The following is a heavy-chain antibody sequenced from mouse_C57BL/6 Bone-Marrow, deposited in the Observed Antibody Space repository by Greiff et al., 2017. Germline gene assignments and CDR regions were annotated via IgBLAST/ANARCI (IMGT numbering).Heavy chain of an antibody. Sequence: QVQLQQSGAELARPGASVKLSCKASGYTFTSYGISWVKQRTGQGLEWIGEIYPRSGNTYYNEKFKGKATLTADKSSSTAYMGLRSLTSEDSAVXFCARELYWYFDVWGTGTTVTVSS. J-gene: IGHJ1*03. V-gene: IGHV1-81*01. CDR2: IYPRSGNT. CDR1: GYTFTSYG. CDR3: ARELYWYFDV.